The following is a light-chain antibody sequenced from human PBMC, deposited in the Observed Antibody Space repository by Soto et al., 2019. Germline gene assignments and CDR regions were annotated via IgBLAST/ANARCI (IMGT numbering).Light chain of an antibody. J-gene: IGLJ1*01. Sequence: QSVLTQPPSVSAAPGQKVTISCSGGSSNIGNSFVSWYQQLPGTAPKLLIYENNKRPSGIPDRFSGSKSGTSATLGITGLQTGDEADYYCGTWDSSLGAYVFGTGTKVTVL. CDR3: GTWDSSLGAYV. V-gene: IGLV1-51*02. CDR1: SSNIGNSF. CDR2: ENN.